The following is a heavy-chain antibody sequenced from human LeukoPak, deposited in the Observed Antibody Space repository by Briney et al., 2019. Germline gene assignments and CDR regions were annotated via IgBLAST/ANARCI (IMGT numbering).Heavy chain of an antibody. CDR1: GFTFDDYA. D-gene: IGHD1-26*01. CDR2: ISGSGGST. J-gene: IGHJ1*01. CDR3: AKDVRIVERGLKTQRDNFQH. Sequence: GRSLRLSCAASGFTFDDYAMHWVRQAPGKGLEWVSAISGSGGSTYYADSVKGRFTISRDNSKNTLYLQMNSLRAEDTAVYYCAKDVRIVERGLKTQRDNFQHWGQGTLVTVSS. V-gene: IGHV3-23*01.